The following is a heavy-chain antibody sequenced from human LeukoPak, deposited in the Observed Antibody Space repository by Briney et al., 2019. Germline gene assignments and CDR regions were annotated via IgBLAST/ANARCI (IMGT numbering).Heavy chain of an antibody. Sequence: PGGTLRLSCAASGFTFSSYGMSWVRQAPGKGLEWVSAISGSGGSTYYADSVKGRFTISRDNSKNTLYLQMNSLRAEDTAVYYCARGLGGYTSSQAYWGQGTLVTVSS. CDR3: ARGLGGYTSSQAY. CDR2: ISGSGGST. CDR1: GFTFSSYG. V-gene: IGHV3-23*01. J-gene: IGHJ4*02. D-gene: IGHD6-13*01.